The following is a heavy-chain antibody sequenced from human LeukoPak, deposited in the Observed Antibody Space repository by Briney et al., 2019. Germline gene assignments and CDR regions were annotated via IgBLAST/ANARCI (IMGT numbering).Heavy chain of an antibody. CDR3: ARGPYYDFWSNHPADGMDV. CDR2: INHSGST. Sequence: SETLSLTCAVYGGSFSDYYWSWIRQPPGKGLEWIGEINHSGSTNYNPSLKSRVTISVDTSKNQFSLKLSSVTAADTAVYYCARGPYYDFWSNHPADGMDVWGQGTTVTVSS. J-gene: IGHJ6*02. D-gene: IGHD3-3*01. V-gene: IGHV4-34*01. CDR1: GGSFSDYY.